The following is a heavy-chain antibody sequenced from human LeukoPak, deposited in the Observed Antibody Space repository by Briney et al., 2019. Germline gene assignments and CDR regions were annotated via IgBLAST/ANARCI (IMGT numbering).Heavy chain of an antibody. V-gene: IGHV4-61*02. J-gene: IGHJ6*03. CDR2: IYTSGST. CDR3: ARDTPLGGAIMAYYYYYMDV. Sequence: PSETLSLTCTVSGGSISSGSYYWSWIRQPAGKGLEWIGRIYTSGSTNYNPSLKSRVTISVDTSKNQFSLKLSSVTAADTAVYYCARDTPLGGAIMAYYYYYMDVWGKGTTVTVSS. D-gene: IGHD2-8*01. CDR1: GGSISSGSYY.